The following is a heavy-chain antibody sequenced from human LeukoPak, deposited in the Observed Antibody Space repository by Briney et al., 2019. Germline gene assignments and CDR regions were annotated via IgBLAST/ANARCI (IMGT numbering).Heavy chain of an antibody. D-gene: IGHD6-19*01. CDR3: ARRISSGRADLSYGMDV. J-gene: IGHJ6*02. V-gene: IGHV5-51*01. CDR2: IYPGDSDT. CDR1: GYSFTSYW. Sequence: GESLKISCKGSGYSFTSYWIGWVRQMPGKGLEWMGIIYPGDSDTRYSPSFQGQVTISADKSISTAYLQWSSLKASDTAMYYCARRISSGRADLSYGMDVWGQGTTVTVSS.